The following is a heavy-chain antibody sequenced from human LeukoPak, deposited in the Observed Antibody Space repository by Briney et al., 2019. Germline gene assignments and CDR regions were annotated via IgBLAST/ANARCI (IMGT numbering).Heavy chain of an antibody. CDR1: GGSITTTNW. CDR2: VHLNGAT. J-gene: IGHJ4*02. CDR3: TRESGAFSPFGF. V-gene: IGHV4-4*02. Sequence: PSETLSLTCAVSGGSITTTNWWSWVRQPPGKGLEWIGEVHLNGATNYNPSLESRFSMSIDKSNNHFSLEVTSVTAADTAMYYCTRESGAFSPFGFWGQGTLVTVSS. D-gene: IGHD1-26*01.